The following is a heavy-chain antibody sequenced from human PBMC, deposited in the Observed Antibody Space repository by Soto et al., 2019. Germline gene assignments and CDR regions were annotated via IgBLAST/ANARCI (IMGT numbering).Heavy chain of an antibody. CDR2: INPSGGST. CDR1: GYTFTTYY. V-gene: IGHV1-46*01. D-gene: IGHD6-25*01. CDR3: ARASSGATYAHFGY. J-gene: IGHJ4*02. Sequence: QVQLVQSGAAVKEPGASVKVSCKASGYTFTTYYVHWVRQAPGQGLEWMGIINPSGGSTSYAQKFQGRVTMTRDTSTSTVYMALSSLRSEDTAMYYCARASSGATYAHFGYWGQGTLVTVSS.